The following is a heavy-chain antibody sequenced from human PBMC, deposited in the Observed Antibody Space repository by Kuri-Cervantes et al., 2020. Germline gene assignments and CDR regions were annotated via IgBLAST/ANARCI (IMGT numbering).Heavy chain of an antibody. CDR3: ARDGERPFLTADYYYYLDL. V-gene: IGHV3-74*01. J-gene: IGHJ6*03. CDR2: INSDGSST. Sequence: ETLSLTCAASGFTFSSYWMHWVRQAPGKGLVWVSRINSDGSSTSYADSVKGRFTISRDNSENTLYLQMSSLTVEDTAVYYCARDGERPFLTADYYYYLDLWGHGTTVTVSS. D-gene: IGHD1-20*01. CDR1: GFTFSSYW.